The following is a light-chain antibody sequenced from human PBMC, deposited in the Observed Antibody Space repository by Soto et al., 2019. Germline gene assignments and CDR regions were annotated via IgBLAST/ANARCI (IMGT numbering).Light chain of an antibody. J-gene: IGKJ1*01. V-gene: IGKV1-33*01. Sequence: DIQMTQSPSSLSASVGDRVTITCQASQDIKKYLNWYQQKPGKAPKLLISDASNLETGVPSRFSGSGSGTDFTFTINSLQSEDIATYYCQQYDSLAWTFGQGTKVEIK. CDR3: QQYDSLAWT. CDR2: DAS. CDR1: QDIKKY.